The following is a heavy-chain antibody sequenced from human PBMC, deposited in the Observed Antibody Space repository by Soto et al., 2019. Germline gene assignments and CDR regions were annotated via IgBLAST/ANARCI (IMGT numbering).Heavy chain of an antibody. V-gene: IGHV3-15*07. CDR2: IKSKTDGRTT. D-gene: IGHD3-3*01. J-gene: IGHJ4*02. Sequence: EVQLVESGGGLVKPGGSLRLSCAASGFTFSNAWMNWVRQAPGKGLEWVGRIKSKTDGRTTDYAAPVKGRITISRDDSKTTLYLQMNSLKTEDTAVYYCTTDQCYDFWSGMYYFGYWGQGTLVTVSS. CDR1: GFTFSNAW. CDR3: TTDQCYDFWSGMYYFGY.